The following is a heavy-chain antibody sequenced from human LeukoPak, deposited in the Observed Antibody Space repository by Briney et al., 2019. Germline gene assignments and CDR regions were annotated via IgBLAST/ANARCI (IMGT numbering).Heavy chain of an antibody. V-gene: IGHV4-38-2*01. J-gene: IGHJ4*02. Sequence: PSDTVSLTCAVSGYSISSGYYWGWIRPRPGRGLEWIGTIYHGGSTYYNPSLTSRVTISVDTSKNQLSLKLASVTAADTAVYYCARYSRNGVDDIGLWGQRTRVSVFS. CDR3: ARYSRNGVDDIGL. CDR1: GYSISSGYY. D-gene: IGHD5-12*01. CDR2: IYHGGST.